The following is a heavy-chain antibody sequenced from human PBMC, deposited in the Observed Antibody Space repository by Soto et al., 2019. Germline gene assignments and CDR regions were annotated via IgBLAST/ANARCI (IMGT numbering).Heavy chain of an antibody. CDR1: GYTFTGYY. CDR3: ARDLSSSWPHAFDI. CDR2: INPNSGGT. D-gene: IGHD6-13*01. J-gene: IGHJ3*02. Sequence: ASVKVSCKASGYTFTGYYMHWVQQAPGQGLEWMGWINPNSGGTNYAQKFQGWVTMTRDTSISTAYMELSRLRSDDTAVYYCARDLSSSWPHAFDIWGQGTMVTVSS. V-gene: IGHV1-2*04.